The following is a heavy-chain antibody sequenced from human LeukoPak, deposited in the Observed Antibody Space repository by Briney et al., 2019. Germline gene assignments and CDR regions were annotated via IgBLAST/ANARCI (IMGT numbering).Heavy chain of an antibody. J-gene: IGHJ6*04. V-gene: IGHV3-64*02. CDR3: ARRFAAQLAFVDV. CDR2: ISYNGGST. D-gene: IGHD3-3*02. CDR1: GFTFTNYA. Sequence: GGSLRLSCAASGFTFTNYAMHWVRQAPGKGLEYISAISYNGGSTYYADSVKGRFTISRDNSKNTLYLQMGSLTAEDMAVYYCARRFAAQLAFVDVWGKGTTVTISS.